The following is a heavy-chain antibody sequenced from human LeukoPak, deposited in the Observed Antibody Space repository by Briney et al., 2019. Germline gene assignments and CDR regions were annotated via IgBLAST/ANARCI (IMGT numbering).Heavy chain of an antibody. J-gene: IGHJ3*02. CDR2: ISSSGGST. CDR1: GFTFSSYA. V-gene: IGHV3-64D*09. CDR3: AFLGGGWLDAFDI. D-gene: IGHD5-24*01. Sequence: GGSLRLSFSASGFTFSSYAMHWVRQAPGKGLEYVSTISSSGGSTYYIDSVKGRFTISRDSSKNTLYLQMSSLRAEDTAVYYCAFLGGGWLDAFDIWGQGTMVTVSS.